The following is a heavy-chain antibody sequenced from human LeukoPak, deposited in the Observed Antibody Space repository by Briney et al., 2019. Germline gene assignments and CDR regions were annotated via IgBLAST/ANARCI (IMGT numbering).Heavy chain of an antibody. CDR3: TRDLPYSSSWESIDY. CDR1: GYTFTSYG. V-gene: IGHV1-18*01. J-gene: IGHJ4*02. D-gene: IGHD6-13*01. Sequence: ASVKVSCKASGYTFTSYGINWVRQAPGQGPEWMGWISAYNGNTKYAQNHQGRVTMTTDTSTSTAYMELRSLRSDDTAVYYCTRDLPYSSSWESIDYWGQGTLVTVSS. CDR2: ISAYNGNT.